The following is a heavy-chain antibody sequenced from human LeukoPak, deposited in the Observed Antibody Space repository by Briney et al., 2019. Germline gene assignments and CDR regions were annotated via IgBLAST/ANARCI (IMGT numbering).Heavy chain of an antibody. V-gene: IGHV3-11*04. Sequence: GGSLRLSCAASGFTVSDYYMTWIRQAPGKGLDWVSYISFSGSTIYYADSVKGRFIISRDTAKNSLYLQMNSLRAEDTAVYYCARVRSPRYFDYWGQGTLVTVSS. CDR1: GFTVSDYY. J-gene: IGHJ4*02. CDR2: ISFSGSTI. CDR3: ARVRSPRYFDY.